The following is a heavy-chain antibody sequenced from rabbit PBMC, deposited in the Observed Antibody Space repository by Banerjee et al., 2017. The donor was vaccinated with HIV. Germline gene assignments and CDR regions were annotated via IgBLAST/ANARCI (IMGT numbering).Heavy chain of an antibody. J-gene: IGHJ4*01. Sequence: QSLEESGGGLVKPGASLTLTCKASGFSLNSGYDMCWVRQAPGKGLEWIGYIDPFFGTTYYANWVNGRFTISNDNAQNTVFLQMTSLTVADTATYFCARDPAYSSGSGSAIPYLWGPGTLVTVS. CDR1: GFSLNSGYD. V-gene: IGHV1S40*01. D-gene: IGHD1-1*01. CDR2: IDPFFGTT. CDR3: ARDPAYSSGSGSAIPYL.